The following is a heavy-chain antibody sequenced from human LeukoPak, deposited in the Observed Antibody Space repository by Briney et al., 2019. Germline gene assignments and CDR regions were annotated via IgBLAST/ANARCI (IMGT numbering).Heavy chain of an antibody. J-gene: IGHJ4*02. CDR2: ITSISSTI. V-gene: IGHV3-48*01. Sequence: GGSLRLSSVASGFTFGTSSMNWVRQAPGKGLEWVSYITSISSTIYYADSVKGRFTISRDNAKNSLYLQMNSLRAEDTALYYCAVGLQLDYWGQGTLVTVTS. CDR3: AVGLQLDY. D-gene: IGHD4-11*01. CDR1: GFTFGTSS.